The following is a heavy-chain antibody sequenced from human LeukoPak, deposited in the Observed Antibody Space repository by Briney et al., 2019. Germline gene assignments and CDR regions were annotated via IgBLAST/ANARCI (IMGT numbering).Heavy chain of an antibody. CDR1: GFIFKDYV. Sequence: GGSLRLSCAGSGFIFKDYVIHWARQAPGKGLEWVAVISSDSNTRIYANSVEGRFSISRANSKNTVYLQLSGLRVEDTAVYYCLREGYYDTSGPFSGYFDFWGQGDLVTVSS. CDR3: LREGYYDTSGPFSGYFDF. CDR2: ISSDSNTR. V-gene: IGHV3-30*04. D-gene: IGHD3-22*01. J-gene: IGHJ4*02.